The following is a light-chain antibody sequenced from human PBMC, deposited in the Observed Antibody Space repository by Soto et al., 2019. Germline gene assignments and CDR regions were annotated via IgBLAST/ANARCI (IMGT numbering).Light chain of an antibody. CDR1: QSVSSY. CDR3: QQRSEWPPRDT. Sequence: EIVLTQSPATLSLSPGERATLSCRASQSVSSYLAWYQQKPGQAPRLLIYDASNRATGIPARFSGSGSGTDFTLTISSLEPEDFAVYYWQQRSEWPPRDTFGQGTKLEIK. CDR2: DAS. J-gene: IGKJ2*01. V-gene: IGKV3-11*01.